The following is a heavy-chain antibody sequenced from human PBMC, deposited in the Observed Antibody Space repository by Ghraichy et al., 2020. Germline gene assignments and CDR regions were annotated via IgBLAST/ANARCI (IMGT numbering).Heavy chain of an antibody. CDR3: ARDLIDTIPLDY. D-gene: IGHD3-22*01. V-gene: IGHV3-7*01. J-gene: IGHJ4*02. CDR1: GFTFSSYW. CDR2: IKQDGSEK. Sequence: GESLNISCAASGFTFSSYWMSWVRQAPGKGLEWVTNIKQDGSEKYYVDSVKGRFTISRDNAKNSLYLQMNSLRAEDTAVYYCARDLIDTIPLDYWGQGTLVTVSS.